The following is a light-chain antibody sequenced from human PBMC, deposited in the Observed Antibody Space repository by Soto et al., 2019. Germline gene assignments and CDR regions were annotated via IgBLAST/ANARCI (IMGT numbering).Light chain of an antibody. CDR3: QQSYSTPYT. CDR1: QNISNY. Sequence: DIEMTQFPSSLSASVGDRVTITCRASQNISNYLNWYQQKPGKAPKLLINGASRLQSGVPSRFSGSGSGTDFTLTISSLQPEDFATYYCQQSYSTPYTFGQGTKLEIK. J-gene: IGKJ2*01. V-gene: IGKV1-39*01. CDR2: GAS.